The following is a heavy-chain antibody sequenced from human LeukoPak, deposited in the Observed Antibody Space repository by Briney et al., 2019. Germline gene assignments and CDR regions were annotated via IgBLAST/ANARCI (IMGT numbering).Heavy chain of an antibody. J-gene: IGHJ4*02. D-gene: IGHD3-22*01. Sequence: GASVKVSCKASGYTFTSYGISWVRQAPGQGLEWMGWISAYNGNTNYAQKLQGRVTMTTDTSTSTAYMEPRSLRSDDTAVYYCARDKARRYYYDSSGSDYWGQGTLVTVSS. CDR2: ISAYNGNT. V-gene: IGHV1-18*01. CDR3: ARDKARRYYYDSSGSDY. CDR1: GYTFTSYG.